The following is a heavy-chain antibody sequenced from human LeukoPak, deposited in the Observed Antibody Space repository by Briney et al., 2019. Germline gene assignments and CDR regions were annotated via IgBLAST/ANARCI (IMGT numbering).Heavy chain of an antibody. CDR1: GFTFSSYA. CDR3: ARAEVGGYGYNY. J-gene: IGHJ4*02. D-gene: IGHD5-18*01. V-gene: IGHV3-64*01. CDR2: ISSNGGST. Sequence: GGSLRLSCAASGFTFSSYAMHWVRQAPGKGLEYVSAISSNGGSTYYANSVKGRFTISRDNSKNTLYLQMGSLRAEDMAVYYCARAEVGGYGYNYGGQGTLVTVSS.